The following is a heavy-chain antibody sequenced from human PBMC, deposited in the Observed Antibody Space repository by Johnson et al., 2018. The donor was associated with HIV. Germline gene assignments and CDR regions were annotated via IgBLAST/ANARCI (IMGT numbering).Heavy chain of an antibody. CDR2: IKSKTDGGTT. V-gene: IGHV3-15*01. CDR3: APDSAAPSLSAFDI. Sequence: GGSLRLSCVASGFTFSNAWMSWVRQAPGKGLEWVGRIKSKTDGGTTDYAAPVKGRFTISRDDSKNTLYLQMSSLKTEDTAVYYCAPDSAAPSLSAFDIWGQGTMVTVSS. D-gene: IGHD2-2*01. J-gene: IGHJ3*02. CDR1: GFTFSNAW.